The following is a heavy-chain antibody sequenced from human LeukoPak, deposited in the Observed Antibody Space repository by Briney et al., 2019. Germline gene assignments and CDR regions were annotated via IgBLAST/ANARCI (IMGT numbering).Heavy chain of an antibody. Sequence: SETLSLTRTVSGGSISSYYWSWNRQPAGKGLEWIGRIYTSGSTNYNPSLKSRVTMSVDTSKNQFSLKLSSVTAADTAVYYCARGDYDSSGYYIWGQGTLVTVSS. CDR1: GGSISSYY. J-gene: IGHJ4*02. V-gene: IGHV4-4*07. D-gene: IGHD3-22*01. CDR3: ARGDYDSSGYYI. CDR2: IYTSGST.